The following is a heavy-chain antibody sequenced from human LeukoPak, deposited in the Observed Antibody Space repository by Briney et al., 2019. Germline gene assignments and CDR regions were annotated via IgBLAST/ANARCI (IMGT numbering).Heavy chain of an antibody. V-gene: IGHV3-30-3*01. CDR1: GFTFSTYA. CDR2: ISYDGSKN. CDR3: AKVVDGSWYCFDD. D-gene: IGHD6-13*01. Sequence: GGSLRLSCAASGFTFSTYAMHWVRQAPGKGLEWVAVISYDGSKNYYADSVKGRFTISRDNSKNTLYLQMNSLRDEDTAVYYCAKVVDGSWYCFDDWGQGTLVTVSS. J-gene: IGHJ4*02.